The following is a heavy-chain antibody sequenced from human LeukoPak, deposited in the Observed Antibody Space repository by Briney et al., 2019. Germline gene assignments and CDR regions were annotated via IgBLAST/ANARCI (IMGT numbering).Heavy chain of an antibody. CDR1: GFTFTNYD. V-gene: IGHV3-21*01. Sequence: GGSLRLSCAASGFTFTNYDMNWVRQAPGKGLEWVSSITTSSSYIYYADSVKGRFTISRDNSKNTVYLQMNSLRAEDTAVYYCATPSGGYWGQGTLVTVSS. J-gene: IGHJ4*02. CDR2: ITTSSSYI. CDR3: ATPSGGY. D-gene: IGHD6-25*01.